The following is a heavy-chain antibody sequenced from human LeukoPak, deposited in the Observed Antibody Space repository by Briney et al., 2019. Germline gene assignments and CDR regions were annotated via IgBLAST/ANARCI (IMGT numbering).Heavy chain of an antibody. Sequence: PSETLSLTCTVSGGPIRDFYWSWIRLPPGKGLEWIGYTYYSGSTSYNPSLESRVAISVDMSKSQFSLKLSSVTAADTAVYYCATQTYDHGSGSYPYYYGMDVWGQGTTVTVSS. J-gene: IGHJ6*02. V-gene: IGHV4-59*08. CDR3: ATQTYDHGSGSYPYYYGMDV. CDR2: TYYSGST. CDR1: GGPIRDFY. D-gene: IGHD3-10*01.